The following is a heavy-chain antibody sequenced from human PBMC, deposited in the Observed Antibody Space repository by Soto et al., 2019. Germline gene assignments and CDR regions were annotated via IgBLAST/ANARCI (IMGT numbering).Heavy chain of an antibody. CDR2: ISYDGSNK. CDR1: GFTFSSYG. D-gene: IGHD6-19*01. V-gene: IGHV3-30*18. Sequence: QVQLVESGGGVVQPGRSLRLSCAASGFTFSSYGMHWVRQAPGKGLEWVAVISYDGSNKYYADSVKGRFTISRDNSKNTLYLQMNSLRAEDTAVYYCAKDKERTDSGGWLDPNYYFDYWGQGTLVTVSS. J-gene: IGHJ4*02. CDR3: AKDKERTDSGGWLDPNYYFDY.